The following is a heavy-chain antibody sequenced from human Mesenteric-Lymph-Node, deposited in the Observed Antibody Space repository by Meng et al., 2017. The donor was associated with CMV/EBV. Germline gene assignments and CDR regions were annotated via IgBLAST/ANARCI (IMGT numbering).Heavy chain of an antibody. D-gene: IGHD5-18*01. CDR3: ARRGYHNWFDP. CDR1: GFTFSSYE. V-gene: IGHV3-48*03. Sequence: GESLKISCAASGFTFSSYEMNWVRQAPGKGLEWVSYISSSGSTIYYADSVKGRFTISRDNAKSSLYLQMNSLRAEDTAVYYCARRGYHNWFDPWGQGTLVTVSS. J-gene: IGHJ5*02. CDR2: ISSSGSTI.